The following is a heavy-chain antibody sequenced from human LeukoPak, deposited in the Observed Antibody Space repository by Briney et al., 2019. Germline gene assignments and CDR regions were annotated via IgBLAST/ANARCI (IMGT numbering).Heavy chain of an antibody. V-gene: IGHV3-9*01. CDR3: AKGDSRYSYGSPLDY. D-gene: IGHD5-18*01. J-gene: IGHJ4*02. Sequence: PGGSLRLSCAASGFTFDDYAMHWVRQAPGKGLEWVSGISWNSGSIGYADSVKGRFTISRDNAKNSLYLQMNSLRAEDTALYYCAKGDSRYSYGSPLDYWGQGTLVTVSS. CDR1: GFTFDDYA. CDR2: ISWNSGSI.